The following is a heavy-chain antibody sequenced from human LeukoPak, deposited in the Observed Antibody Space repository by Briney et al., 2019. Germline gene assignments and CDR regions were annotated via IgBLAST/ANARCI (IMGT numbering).Heavy chain of an antibody. D-gene: IGHD2-8*01. CDR1: EFTVSTYY. CDR2: ISDGGRPL. J-gene: IGHJ4*02. Sequence: GSLRLSCAASEFTVSTYYMNWVRRAPGKGLEWVSFISDGGRPLHYADSVKGRFTISRDNAKNSLYLQMNSLRDEDTAVYFCARRYCTPSSCYSDYWGQGALVTVSS. CDR3: ARRYCTPSSCYSDY. V-gene: IGHV3-11*01.